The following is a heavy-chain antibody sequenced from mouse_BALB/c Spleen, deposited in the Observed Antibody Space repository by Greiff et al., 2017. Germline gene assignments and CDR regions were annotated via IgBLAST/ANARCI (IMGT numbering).Heavy chain of an antibody. CDR2: IDPANGNT. D-gene: IGHD3-1*01. J-gene: IGHJ3*01. V-gene: IGHV14-3*02. Sequence: EVQLQQSGAELVKPGASVKLSCTASGFNIKDTYMHWVKQRPEQGLEWIGRIDPANGNTKYDPKFQGKATITADTSSNTTYLQLSSLTSEDTAVYYCATCPGLPQAWFACRGQGTLVTVSA. CDR1: GFNIKDTY. CDR3: ATCPGLPQAWFAC.